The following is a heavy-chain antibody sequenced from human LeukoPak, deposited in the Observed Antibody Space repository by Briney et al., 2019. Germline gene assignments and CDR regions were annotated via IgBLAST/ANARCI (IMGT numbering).Heavy chain of an antibody. CDR1: GGSFSNYD. Sequence: SETLSLTCAVYGGSFSNYDWTWIRQPPGKGLEWIGEINDSGRVSYNPSLKSRVTLSVDKSSNQFSLELTSVTAADTALYYCATLVVPGWFDPWGQGTLVTVSS. CDR3: ATLVVPGWFDP. J-gene: IGHJ5*02. CDR2: INDSGRV. V-gene: IGHV4-34*01. D-gene: IGHD2-15*01.